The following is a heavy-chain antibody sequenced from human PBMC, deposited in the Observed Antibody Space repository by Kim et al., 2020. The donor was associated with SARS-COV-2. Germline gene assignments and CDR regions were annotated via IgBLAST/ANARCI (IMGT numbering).Heavy chain of an antibody. V-gene: IGHV3-30-3*01. J-gene: IGHJ4*02. CDR3: ARDMKVRGVNTLILFDY. Sequence: GGSLRLSCAASGFTFSSYAMHWVRQAPGKGLEWVAVISYDGSNKYYADSVKGRFTISRDNSKNTLYLQMNSLRAEDTAVYYCARDMKVRGVNTLILFDYWGQGTLVTVSS. D-gene: IGHD3-10*01. CDR1: GFTFSSYA. CDR2: ISYDGSNK.